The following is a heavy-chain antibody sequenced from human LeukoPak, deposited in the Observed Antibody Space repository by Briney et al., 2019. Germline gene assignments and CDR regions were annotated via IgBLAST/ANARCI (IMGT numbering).Heavy chain of an antibody. CDR3: ARVPISSAWSWGQSYYFDY. CDR2: TNPNIGGT. D-gene: IGHD6-19*01. Sequence: ASVKVSCKASGYTFTGCYMHWVRQAPGQGLEGMGWTNPNIGGTNYAQKFQGRVTMTRDTSISTAYMELSRLRSDDTAVYYCARVPISSAWSWGQSYYFDYWGQGTLVTVSS. V-gene: IGHV1-2*02. J-gene: IGHJ4*02. CDR1: GYTFTGCY.